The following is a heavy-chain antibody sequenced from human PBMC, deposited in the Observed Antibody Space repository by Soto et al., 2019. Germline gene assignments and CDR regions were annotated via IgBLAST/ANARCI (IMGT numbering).Heavy chain of an antibody. V-gene: IGHV3-23*01. CDR2: ISGSGGNT. J-gene: IGHJ4*02. D-gene: IGHD6-6*01. CDR1: GFTFSSYA. Sequence: GXSLRLSCAASGFTFSSYAMSWVRQAPGKGLEWVSAISGSGGNTYYADSVKGRFTISRDNSKNTLYLQMNSLRAEDTAVYYCAKSLVARPYDYWGQGTLVTVSS. CDR3: AKSLVARPYDY.